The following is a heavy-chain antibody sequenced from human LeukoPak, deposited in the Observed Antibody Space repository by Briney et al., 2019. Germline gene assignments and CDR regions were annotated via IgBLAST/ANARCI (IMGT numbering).Heavy chain of an antibody. Sequence: SETLSLTCTVSGGSISSSSYYWGWIRQPPGKGLEWIGSIYYSGSTYYNLSLKSRVTISVDTSKNQFSLKLSSVTAADTAVYYRVRESIAAAGTWYYYYYMDVWGKGTTVTVSS. V-gene: IGHV4-39*07. CDR1: GGSISSSSYY. D-gene: IGHD6-13*01. CDR2: IYYSGST. J-gene: IGHJ6*03. CDR3: VRESIAAAGTWYYYYYMDV.